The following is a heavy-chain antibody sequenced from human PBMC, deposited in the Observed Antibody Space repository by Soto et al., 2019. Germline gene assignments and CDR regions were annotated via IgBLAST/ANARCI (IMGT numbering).Heavy chain of an antibody. CDR3: ASGTTVVTLPNY. V-gene: IGHV4-34*01. J-gene: IGHJ4*02. CDR1: GGSFSGYY. Sequence: QVQLQQWGAGLLKPSETLSLTCAVYGGSFSGYYWSWIRQPPGKGLEWIGEINHSGSTNYNPSLKSRVTISVDTSKNQFSLTLSSVTAADTAVYYCASGTTVVTLPNYWGQGTLVTVSS. D-gene: IGHD4-17*01. CDR2: INHSGST.